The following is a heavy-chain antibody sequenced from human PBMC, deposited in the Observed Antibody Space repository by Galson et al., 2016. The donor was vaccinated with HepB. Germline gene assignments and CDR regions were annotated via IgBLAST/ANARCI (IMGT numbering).Heavy chain of an antibody. CDR2: IKSKTDGGTT. V-gene: IGHV3-15*01. Sequence: SLRLSCAASGFTFSNAWMSWVRQAPGKGLEWVGRIKSKTDGGTTDYAAPVKGRFTISRDDSKNTLYLQMNSLRAEDTAVYYCARDPQYQLTNYYYYGMDVWGQGTTVTV. D-gene: IGHD2-2*01. CDR3: ARDPQYQLTNYYYYGMDV. CDR1: GFTFSNAW. J-gene: IGHJ6*02.